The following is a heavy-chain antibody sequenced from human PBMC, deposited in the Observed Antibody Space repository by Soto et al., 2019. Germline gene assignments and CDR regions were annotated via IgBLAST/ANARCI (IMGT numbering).Heavy chain of an antibody. J-gene: IGHJ4*02. D-gene: IGHD4-17*01. Sequence: VQLVESGGGLVQPGGSLRLSCEASRFSLSTYWMYWVRQAPGKGLMWVSRINSDGGIINYADSVKGRFTISRDNAKNTLYLQMNSLGAEDTAVYYCVKDDGDYSFDYWGQGTLVTVSS. V-gene: IGHV3-74*01. CDR3: VKDDGDYSFDY. CDR2: INSDGGII. CDR1: RFSLSTYW.